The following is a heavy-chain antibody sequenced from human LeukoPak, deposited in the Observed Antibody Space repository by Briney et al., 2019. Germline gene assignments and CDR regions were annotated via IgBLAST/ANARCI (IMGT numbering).Heavy chain of an antibody. CDR2: ISGSGGST. J-gene: IGHJ4*02. V-gene: IGHV3-23*01. CDR1: GFTFSSYA. D-gene: IGHD5-18*01. Sequence: GGSLRLSCAASGFTFSSYAMSWVRQAPGKGLEWVSAISGSGGSTYYADSVKGRFTISRDNSKNTLYLQMNSLRAEDTAVYYCAKDHTAVAPQRPAGDYWGQGTLVTVSS. CDR3: AKDHTAVAPQRPAGDY.